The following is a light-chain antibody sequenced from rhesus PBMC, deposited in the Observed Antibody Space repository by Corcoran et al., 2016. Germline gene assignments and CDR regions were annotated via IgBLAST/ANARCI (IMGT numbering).Light chain of an antibody. J-gene: IGKJ1*01. CDR3: QQESNWPWT. Sequence: EIVMTQSPATLSLSPGERATLSCRASQSVSSNLAWYQQQPGQAPRLLIYDASNRDTGIPDRFSGSGSGTDFTLTISSLEPEDVGVYYCQQESNWPWTFGQGTKVEIK. CDR1: QSVSSN. V-gene: IGKV3-35*01. CDR2: DAS.